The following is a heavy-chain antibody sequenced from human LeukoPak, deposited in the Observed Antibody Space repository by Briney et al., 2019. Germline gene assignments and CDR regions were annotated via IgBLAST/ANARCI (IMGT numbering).Heavy chain of an antibody. CDR2: IYYSGDT. CDR1: GGSINGYS. J-gene: IGHJ6*03. CDR3: ARMVGWGARRYYYYYMDV. D-gene: IGHD1-26*01. V-gene: IGHV4-59*01. Sequence: SETLSLTCSVSGGSINGYSWSWIRQPPGKGLEWIGYIYYSGDTDYNPSLKSRVTISVDTSKNQFSLKLSSVTAADTAVYYCARMVGWGARRYYYYYMDVWGKGTTVTISS.